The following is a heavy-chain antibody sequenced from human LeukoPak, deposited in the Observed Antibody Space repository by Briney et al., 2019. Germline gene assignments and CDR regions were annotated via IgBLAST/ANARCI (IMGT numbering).Heavy chain of an antibody. CDR2: ISGSGGST. CDR3: AKDGSIMITFGGVIAYD. Sequence: PGGSLRLSCAASGFTFSSYAMSWVRQAPGKGLEWVSAISGSGGSTYYADSVKGRFTSSRDNSKNTLYLQMNSLRAEDTAVYYCAKDGSIMITFGGVIAYDWGQGTPVTISS. D-gene: IGHD3-16*02. J-gene: IGHJ1*01. V-gene: IGHV3-23*01. CDR1: GFTFSSYA.